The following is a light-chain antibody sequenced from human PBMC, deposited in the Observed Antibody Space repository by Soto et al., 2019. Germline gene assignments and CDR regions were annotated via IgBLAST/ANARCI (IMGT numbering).Light chain of an antibody. CDR2: GAF. CDR3: QQYDTSPLT. CDR1: QTVKNNY. J-gene: IGKJ4*01. Sequence: EVVLTQSPGTLSLSPGERVTLYCRPSQTVKNNYLAWYQQKPGRAPRLLIFGAFNRATGIPDRFSGSVSGTDFTLTISRLEPEDFAIYYCQQYDTSPLTFGGGTKVDIK. V-gene: IGKV3-20*01.